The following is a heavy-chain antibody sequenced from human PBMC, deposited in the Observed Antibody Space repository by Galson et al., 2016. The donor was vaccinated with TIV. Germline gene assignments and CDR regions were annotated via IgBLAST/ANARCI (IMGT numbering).Heavy chain of an antibody. CDR2: VDLDNGAT. CDR3: TTGGGSSGSYYFDF. CDR1: GYIFTERF. Sequence: VKVSCKVSGYIFTERFIHWVRQAPGERPEWVGRVDLDNGATLYAEKFQGRVTMAADTSGDTAFMALSNLRSEDTAFFYCTTGGGSSGSYYFDFWGLGTLVTVSS. V-gene: IGHV1-69-2*01. D-gene: IGHD5-12*01. J-gene: IGHJ4*02.